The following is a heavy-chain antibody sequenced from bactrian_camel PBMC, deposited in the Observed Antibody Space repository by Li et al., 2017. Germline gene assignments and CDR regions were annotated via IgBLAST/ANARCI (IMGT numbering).Heavy chain of an antibody. D-gene: IGHD4*01. CDR2: IYPSRGTT. J-gene: IGHJ4*01. Sequence: QLVESGGGSVQAGGSLRLSCAASGCIRARNCMLWFRRAPGGKRVGVASIYPSRGTTFYDDSVKGRFTISQDNAQNTLYLQMDNLKPEDTAVYYCSARGVPSDSLCSPDHWGSDDGYWGPGTQVTV. V-gene: IGHV3S54*01. CDR1: GCIRARNC. CDR3: SARGVPSDSLCSPDHWGSDDGY.